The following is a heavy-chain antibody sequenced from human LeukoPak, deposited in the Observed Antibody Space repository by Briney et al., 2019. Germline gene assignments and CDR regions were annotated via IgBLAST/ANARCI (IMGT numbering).Heavy chain of an antibody. CDR1: GYTFTGYY. D-gene: IGHD2-2*02. CDR3: ARERGYCSSSTCYTSDAFDI. CDR2: INPNSGGT. Sequence: ASVKVSCKTSGYTFTGYYIHWVRQAPGHGLEWMGWINPNSGGTNFAQRFQGRVTMTRDTSISTAYMELSRLRSDDTAVYYCARERGYCSSSTCYTSDAFDIWGQGTMVTVSS. J-gene: IGHJ3*02. V-gene: IGHV1-2*02.